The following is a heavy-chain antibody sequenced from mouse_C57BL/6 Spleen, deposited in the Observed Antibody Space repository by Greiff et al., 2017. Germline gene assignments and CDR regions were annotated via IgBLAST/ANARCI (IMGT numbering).Heavy chain of an antibody. CDR3: ARFLPGTGAWFAY. CDR1: GYTFTSYW. CDR2: IDPSDSYT. V-gene: IGHV1-50*01. D-gene: IGHD4-1*01. J-gene: IGHJ3*01. Sequence: QVHVKQPGAELVKPGASVKLSCKASGYTFTSYWMQWVKQRPGQGLEWIGEIDPSDSYTNYNQKFKGKATLTVDTSSSPAYMQLSSLTSEDSAVYYCARFLPGTGAWFAYWGQGTLVTVSA.